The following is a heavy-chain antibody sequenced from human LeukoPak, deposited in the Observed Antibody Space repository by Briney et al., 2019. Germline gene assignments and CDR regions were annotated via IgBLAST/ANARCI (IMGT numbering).Heavy chain of an antibody. Sequence: GGSLRLYCTASGFTFGDYAMSWFRQAPGKGLEWVGFIRSKAYGGTTEYAASVKGRFTISSDDSKSIAYLQMNSLKTEDTAVYYCTRDPDRGKFDYWGQGTLVTVSS. V-gene: IGHV3-49*03. CDR2: IRSKAYGGTT. CDR3: TRDPDRGKFDY. D-gene: IGHD1-14*01. J-gene: IGHJ4*02. CDR1: GFTFGDYA.